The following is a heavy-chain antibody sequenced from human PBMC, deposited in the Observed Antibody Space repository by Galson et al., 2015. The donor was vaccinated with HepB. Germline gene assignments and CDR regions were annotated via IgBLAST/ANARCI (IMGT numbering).Heavy chain of an antibody. CDR1: GYSFTSYW. CDR2: IYPGDSDT. CDR3: ARRNYDILTGQKNWFDP. Sequence: QSGAEVTKPGESLKISCKGSGYSFTSYWIGWVRQMPGKGLEWMGIIYPGDSDTRYSPSFQGQVTISADKSISTTYLQWSSLKASDTAMYYCARRNYDILTGQKNWFDPWGQGTLVTVSS. J-gene: IGHJ5*02. D-gene: IGHD3-9*01. V-gene: IGHV5-51*01.